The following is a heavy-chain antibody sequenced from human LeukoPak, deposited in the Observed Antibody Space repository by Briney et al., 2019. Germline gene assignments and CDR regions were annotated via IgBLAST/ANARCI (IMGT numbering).Heavy chain of an antibody. CDR2: INPNSGGT. D-gene: IGHD2-2*01. CDR1: GYTFTGYY. V-gene: IGHV1-2*02. J-gene: IGHJ4*02. CDR3: ARGVPRRVVPAAIGVFGY. Sequence: ASVKVSCKASGYTFTGYYMHWVRQAPGQGLEWMGWINPNSGGTNYAQKFQGRVTMTRDTSNSTAYMELSRLRSDDTAVYYCARGVPRRVVPAAIGVFGYWGQGTLVTVSS.